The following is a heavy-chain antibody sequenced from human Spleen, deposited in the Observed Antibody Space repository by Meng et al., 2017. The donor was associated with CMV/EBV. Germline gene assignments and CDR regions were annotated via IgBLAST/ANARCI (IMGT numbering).Heavy chain of an antibody. J-gene: IGHJ5*02. V-gene: IGHV1-2*02. CDR2: INPNSGDT. Sequence: CKASGYTFTDYYMHWVRQAPGQGLEWMGWINPNSGDTNYAQKFQGRATMTRDTSISTAFMDLGSLRYDDTAVYFCAKGRTISGWFDPWGQGTLVTVSS. CDR3: AKGRTISGWFDP. CDR1: GYTFTDYY.